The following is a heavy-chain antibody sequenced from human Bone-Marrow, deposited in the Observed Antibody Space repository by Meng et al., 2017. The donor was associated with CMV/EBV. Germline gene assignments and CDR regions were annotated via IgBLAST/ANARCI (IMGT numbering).Heavy chain of an antibody. CDR3: ARGPYDYGDY. CDR2: ISYDGSNK. J-gene: IGHJ4*02. Sequence: GESLKISCAASGFTFSSYAMHWVRQAPGKGLEWVAVISYDGSNKYYADSVKGRFTISRDNSKNPLYLQMNSLRAEDTAVYYCARGPYDYGDYWGQGTLVTVYS. V-gene: IGHV3-30*04. D-gene: IGHD2-2*01. CDR1: GFTFSSYA.